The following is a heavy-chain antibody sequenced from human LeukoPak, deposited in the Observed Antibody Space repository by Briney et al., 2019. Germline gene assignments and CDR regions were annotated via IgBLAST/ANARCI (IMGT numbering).Heavy chain of an antibody. CDR2: INHSGST. D-gene: IGHD3-10*01. CDR3: ASSGRFRPPVY. CDR1: GGSFSGYY. J-gene: IGHJ4*02. V-gene: IGHV4-34*01. Sequence: SETLSLTCAVYGGSFSGYYWSWIRQPPGKGLEWIGEINHSGSTNYNPSLKSRVTMSVDTSKNQFSLKLSSVTAADTAVYYCASSGRFRPPVYWGQGTLVTVSS.